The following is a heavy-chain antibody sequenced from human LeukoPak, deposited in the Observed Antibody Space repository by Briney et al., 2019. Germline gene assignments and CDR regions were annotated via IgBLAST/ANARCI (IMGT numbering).Heavy chain of an antibody. V-gene: IGHV4-4*02. Sequence: SETLSLTCAVSGGSISSGNWWSWVRQPPGKGLEWIGEFYDGWSTNYNPSLKSRVTISVDKSNNQFYLKLNSVTAADTAVYYCARHQVGANTFDYWGQGTLVTVSS. CDR1: GGSISSGNW. J-gene: IGHJ4*02. D-gene: IGHD1-26*01. CDR2: FYDGWST. CDR3: ARHQVGANTFDY.